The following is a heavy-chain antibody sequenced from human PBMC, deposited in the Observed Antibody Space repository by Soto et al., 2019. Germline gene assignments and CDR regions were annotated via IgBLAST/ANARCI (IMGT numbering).Heavy chain of an antibody. CDR3: GGGRNSYYYYYGMDV. V-gene: IGHV4-39*01. CDR2: IYYSGTT. J-gene: IGHJ6*02. Sequence: QLQLQESGPGLVKPSETLSLTCTVSVGSISGTSYYWGWIRQPPGKGLEWIGTIYYSGTTYYNPSLKSRVTISVDTSKNQLSVKLSSVTAADTAVYYCGGGRNSYYYYYGMDVWGQGTTVTVSS. CDR1: VGSISGTSYY. D-gene: IGHD2-15*01.